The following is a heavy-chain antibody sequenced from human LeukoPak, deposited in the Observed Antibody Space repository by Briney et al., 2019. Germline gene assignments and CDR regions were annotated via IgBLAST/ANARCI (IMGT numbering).Heavy chain of an antibody. V-gene: IGHV4-38-2*02. CDR3: ARLWFGELLDGAWFDP. CDR2: FDHSGYT. J-gene: IGHJ5*02. CDR1: GYSSSGGSY. D-gene: IGHD3-10*01. Sequence: PSETLSLTCTVSGYSSSGGSYWGWIRQSPGKGLEWIVNFDHSGYTYHNPSLKSRVTVSVDTSKNQFSLKLSSVTAADTAVYYCARLWFGELLDGAWFDPWGQGTLVTVSS.